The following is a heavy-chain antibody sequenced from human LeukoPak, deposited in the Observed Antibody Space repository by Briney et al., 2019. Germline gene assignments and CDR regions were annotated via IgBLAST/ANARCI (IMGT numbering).Heavy chain of an antibody. V-gene: IGHV1-69*06. D-gene: IGHD3-22*01. CDR1: GGTFSSYA. J-gene: IGHJ3*02. CDR3: ARAPNYYDSSGYTVGSFDI. Sequence: ASVKVSCKASGGTFSSYAISWVRQAPGQGLEWMGGIIPIFGTANYAQKFQGRVTITADKSTSTAYMELSSLRSEDTAVYYCARAPNYYDSSGYTVGSFDIWGQGTMVTVSS. CDR2: IIPIFGTA.